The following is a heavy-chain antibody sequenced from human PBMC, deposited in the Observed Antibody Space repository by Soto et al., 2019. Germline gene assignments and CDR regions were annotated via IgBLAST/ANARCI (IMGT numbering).Heavy chain of an antibody. Sequence: GGSLRLSCAASGFTFSSYAMSWVRQAPGKGLEWVSAISGSGGSTYYADSVKGRFTISRDNSKNTLYLQMNSLRAEDTAVYYCAKTHYYDSSGYFVRHYFDYWGQGTLVTVSS. J-gene: IGHJ4*02. CDR1: GFTFSSYA. CDR2: ISGSGGST. V-gene: IGHV3-23*01. CDR3: AKTHYYDSSGYFVRHYFDY. D-gene: IGHD3-22*01.